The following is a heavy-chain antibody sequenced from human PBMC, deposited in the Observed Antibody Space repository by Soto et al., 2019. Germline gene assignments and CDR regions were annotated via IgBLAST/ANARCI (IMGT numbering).Heavy chain of an antibody. CDR3: ARQAGNHAFDI. V-gene: IGHV4-38-2*01. J-gene: IGHJ3*02. CDR1: DYSISSGYF. D-gene: IGHD1-1*01. CDR2: IYHPGNT. Sequence: PXATLSLTCGVSDYSISSGYFWCWIRQPPEKGREWIGTIYHPGNTYYNPSLKSRVTISLDTSKNQFFLRLDSVTATDTAVYYCARQAGNHAFDIWGQGTMVTVSS.